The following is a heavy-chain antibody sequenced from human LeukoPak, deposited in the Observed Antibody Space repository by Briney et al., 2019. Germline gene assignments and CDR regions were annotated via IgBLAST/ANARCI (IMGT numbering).Heavy chain of an antibody. CDR3: AKSSYYDTSGSYREYYFDY. CDR1: RFAFSNYG. CDR2: ISGSGGST. V-gene: IGHV3-23*01. D-gene: IGHD3-22*01. J-gene: IGHJ4*02. Sequence: GGSLRLSCAVSRFAFSNYGMSWVRQAPGKGLEWVSAISGSGGSTYYADSVKGRFTISRDNSRDTLYLQMNSLRAEDTALYYCAKSSYYDTSGSYREYYFDYWGQGALVTVSS.